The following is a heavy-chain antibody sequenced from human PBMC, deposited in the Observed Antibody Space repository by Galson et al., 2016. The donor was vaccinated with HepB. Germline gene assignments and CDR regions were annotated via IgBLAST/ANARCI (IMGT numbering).Heavy chain of an antibody. V-gene: IGHV6-1*01. CDR3: ARGGLYGGTPHYFDY. CDR1: GDSVSSQTAG. J-gene: IGHJ4*02. Sequence: CAISGDSVSSQTAGWNWIRQSPSRGLEWLGRTHYRSKWYYDYAESTKSRITINPDTSKNQFFLLLSSVTPEDMAVYYCARGGLYGGTPHYFDYWGQGVLVTVSS. D-gene: IGHD4-23*01. CDR2: THYRSKWYY.